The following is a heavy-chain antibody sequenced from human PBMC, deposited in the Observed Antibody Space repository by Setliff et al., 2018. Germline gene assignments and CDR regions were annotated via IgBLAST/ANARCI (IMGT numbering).Heavy chain of an antibody. J-gene: IGHJ6*03. CDR1: GGAVSGDY. D-gene: IGHD1-26*01. V-gene: IGHV4-59*02. CDR3: ATRKSSGRLYYYMDV. Sequence: SETLSLTCSVSGGAVSGDYWTWIRQPPGKGLEYIGYINYSGSTNYNPSLKSRVTISGDTSKNQVSLRLSSVTAADTAVYYCATRKSSGRLYYYMDVWGKGTTVTVSS. CDR2: INYSGST.